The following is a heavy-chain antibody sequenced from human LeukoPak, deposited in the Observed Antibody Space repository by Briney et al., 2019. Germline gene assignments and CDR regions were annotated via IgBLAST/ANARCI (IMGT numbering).Heavy chain of an antibody. V-gene: IGHV4-4*02. CDR3: AREEGTAMVTSYYFDY. CDR1: GGSISSSNW. D-gene: IGHD5-18*01. CDR2: IYHSGST. J-gene: IGHJ4*02. Sequence: SGTLSLTCAVSGGSISSSNWWSWVRQPPGKGLEWIGEIYHSGSTNYNPSLRSRVTISVDKSKNQFSLKLSSVTAADTAVYYCAREEGTAMVTSYYFDYWGQGTLVTVSS.